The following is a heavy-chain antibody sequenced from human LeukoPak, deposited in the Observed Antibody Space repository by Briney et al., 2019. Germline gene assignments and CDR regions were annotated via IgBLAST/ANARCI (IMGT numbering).Heavy chain of an antibody. CDR2: INHSGST. CDR3: ARGRWDIVLMVYAIGAFDI. CDR1: VGSFSGYY. D-gene: IGHD2-8*01. V-gene: IGHV4-34*01. J-gene: IGHJ3*02. Sequence: SETLSLTCAVYVGSFSGYYWSWIRQPPGKGLEWIGEINHSGSTNYNPSLKSRVTISVDTSKNQFSLKLSSVTAADTAVYYCARGRWDIVLMVYAIGAFDIWGQGTMVTVSS.